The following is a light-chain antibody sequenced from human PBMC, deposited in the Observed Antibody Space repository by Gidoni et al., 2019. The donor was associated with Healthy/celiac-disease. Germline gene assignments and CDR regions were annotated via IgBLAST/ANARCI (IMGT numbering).Light chain of an antibody. J-gene: IGKJ1*01. Sequence: DIQKTKTPPSLSASVGERVTITCRASQSISSYLNWYQQKPGKAPKLLIYAASSLQSGVPSRFSGSGSGTDFTLTISSLQPEDFATYYCQQSYSTPRTFGQGTKVEIK. V-gene: IGKV1-39*01. CDR3: QQSYSTPRT. CDR2: AAS. CDR1: QSISSY.